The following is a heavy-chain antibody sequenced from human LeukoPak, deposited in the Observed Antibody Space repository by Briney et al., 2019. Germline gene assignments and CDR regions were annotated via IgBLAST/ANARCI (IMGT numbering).Heavy chain of an antibody. J-gene: IGHJ6*02. CDR3: ARGPNYYYGMDV. Sequence: SETLSLTCTVSGGSISSYYWSWIRQPAGKGLEWIGRDFTSGSTNYNPSLPSRVTMSVDTSKNQFSLKLRSVTAADTAVYSCARGPNYYYGMDVWGQGATVTVSS. V-gene: IGHV4-4*07. CDR1: GGSISSYY. CDR2: DFTSGST.